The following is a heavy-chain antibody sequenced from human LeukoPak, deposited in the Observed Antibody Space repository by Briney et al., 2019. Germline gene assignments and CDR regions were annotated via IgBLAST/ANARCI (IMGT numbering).Heavy chain of an antibody. V-gene: IGHV4-31*03. CDR2: IYYSGST. CDR1: GGSISSGGYY. CDR3: ARSVRGRITMPPDAFDI. D-gene: IGHD3-10*01. Sequence: PSETLSLTCTVSGGSISSGGYYWSWIRQHPGKGLEWIGYIYYSGSTYYNPSLKSRVTISVDTSKNQFSLKLSSVTAADTAVYYCARSVRGRITMPPDAFDIWGQGTMVTVSS. J-gene: IGHJ3*02.